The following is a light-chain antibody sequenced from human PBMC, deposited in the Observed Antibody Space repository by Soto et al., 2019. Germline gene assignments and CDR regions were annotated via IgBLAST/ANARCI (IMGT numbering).Light chain of an antibody. Sequence: QSALTQPASVSGSPGQSITISCTGTSSDVGGYNYVSWYQQHPGKAPKLMIYEVSLRPSGVSNRFSGSKSGNTASLTISGLQADDEADYSCSSYTSTSTQVFGTGTQLTVL. CDR3: SSYTSTSTQV. CDR2: EVS. CDR1: SSDVGGYNY. J-gene: IGLJ1*01. V-gene: IGLV2-14*01.